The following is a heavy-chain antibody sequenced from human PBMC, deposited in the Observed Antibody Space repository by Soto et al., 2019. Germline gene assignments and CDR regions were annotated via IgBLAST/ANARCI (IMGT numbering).Heavy chain of an antibody. J-gene: IGHJ4*02. CDR2: IYYRGST. CDR1: GGSISSGGYY. CDR3: ASLTVPLYYFDY. V-gene: IGHV4-31*03. Sequence: QVQLQESGPGLVKPSQTLSLTCTVSGGSISSGGYYWSWIRQHPGKGLEWMGYIYYRGSTYYNPSLKSRVTISVETSKNQFSLKLSSVTAADTAVYYCASLTVPLYYFDYWGQGTLVTVSS. D-gene: IGHD4-17*01.